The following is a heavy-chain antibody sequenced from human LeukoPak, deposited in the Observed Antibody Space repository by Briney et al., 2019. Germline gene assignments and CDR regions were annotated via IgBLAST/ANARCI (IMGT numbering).Heavy chain of an antibody. CDR3: ARDPDDYSNYEVLLDY. CDR1: GFTFSSYS. D-gene: IGHD4-11*01. V-gene: IGHV3-21*01. Sequence: KTGGSLRLSCAASGFTFSSYSMNWVRQAPGKGLEWVSSISSSSSYIYYADSVKGRFTISRDNAKNSLYLQMNSLRAEDTAVYYCARDPDDYSNYEVLLDYWGQGTLVTVSS. J-gene: IGHJ4*02. CDR2: ISSSSSYI.